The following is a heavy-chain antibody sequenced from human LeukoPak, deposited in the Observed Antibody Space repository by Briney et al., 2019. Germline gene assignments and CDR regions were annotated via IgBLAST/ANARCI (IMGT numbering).Heavy chain of an antibody. CDR3: ARGRFDYDILTGYHYYFDY. V-gene: IGHV4-34*01. D-gene: IGHD3-9*01. J-gene: IGHJ4*02. CDR1: GGSFSGYY. CDR2: INHSGST. Sequence: SETLSLTCAVYGGSFSGYYWGWIRQPPGKGLEWIGEINHSGSTNYNPSLKSRVTISVDTSKNQFSLKLSSVTAADTAVYYCARGRFDYDILTGYHYYFDYWGQGTLVTVSS.